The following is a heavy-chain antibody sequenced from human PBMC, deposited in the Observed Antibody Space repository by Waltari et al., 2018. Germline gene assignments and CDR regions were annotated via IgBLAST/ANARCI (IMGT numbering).Heavy chain of an antibody. D-gene: IGHD3-22*01. CDR3: AHRRIYYDSLPYFDY. V-gene: IGHV2-5*01. J-gene: IGHJ4*02. CDR2: IYWNDDK. Sequence: QITLKESGPTLVKPTQTLTLTCTFSGFSLSTSGVGVGWIRQPPGKALEWLALIYWNDDKRYSPSLKSRLTITKDTSKNQVVLTMTNMDPVDTATYYCAHRRIYYDSLPYFDYWGQGTLVTVSS. CDR1: GFSLSTSGVG.